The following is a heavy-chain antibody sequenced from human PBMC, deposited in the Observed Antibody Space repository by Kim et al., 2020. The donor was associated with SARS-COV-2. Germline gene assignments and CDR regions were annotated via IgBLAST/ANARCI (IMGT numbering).Heavy chain of an antibody. CDR1: GYSFTDYY. CDR3: ARGLAAAGRVFDY. CDR2: INANSASK. V-gene: IGHV1-2*02. D-gene: IGHD6-13*01. J-gene: IGHJ4*02. Sequence: ASVKVSCKASGYSFTDYYIHWVRQAPGQGLEWMGWINANSASKKYSQKFQGRVTMTRDSSINTAYMELSSLRSDDTAMYFCARGLAAAGRVFDYWGQGTLVTVSS.